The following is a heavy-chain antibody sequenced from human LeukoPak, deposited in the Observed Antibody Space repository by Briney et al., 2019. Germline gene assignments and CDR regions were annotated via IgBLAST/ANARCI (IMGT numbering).Heavy chain of an antibody. CDR3: ARGYGSGSYYKSWFDP. J-gene: IGHJ5*02. D-gene: IGHD3-10*01. Sequence: PGGSQRLSCAASGFTFSSYAMHWVRQAPGKGLEWVAVISYDGSNKHYADSVKGRFTISRDNSKNTLYLQMNSLRAEDTAVYYCARGYGSGSYYKSWFDPWGQGTLVTVSS. V-gene: IGHV3-30*04. CDR1: GFTFSSYA. CDR2: ISYDGSNK.